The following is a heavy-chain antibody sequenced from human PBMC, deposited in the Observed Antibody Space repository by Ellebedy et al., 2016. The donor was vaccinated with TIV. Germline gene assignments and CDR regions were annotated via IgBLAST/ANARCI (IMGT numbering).Heavy chain of an antibody. V-gene: IGHV3-21*03. D-gene: IGHD1-26*01. Sequence: GESLKISCAASGFTFNSYAMHWVRQAPGKGLEWVASISPRSDYIYYRDSVKGRFTISRDNAKNSLYLQMDSLRAEDTAVYYCATLTGGGYGKYYFDYWGQGTLVTVSS. CDR1: GFTFNSYA. CDR2: ISPRSDYI. J-gene: IGHJ4*02. CDR3: ATLTGGGYGKYYFDY.